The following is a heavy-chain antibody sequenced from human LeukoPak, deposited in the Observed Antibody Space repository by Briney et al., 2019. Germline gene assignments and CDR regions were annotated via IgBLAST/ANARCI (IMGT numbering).Heavy chain of an antibody. Sequence: GGSLRLSCLDSGFTFSSYWMSWVRQAPGKGLEWVANIKQDGSDKYYVDSVKGRFTISRDNAKNSLYLQMNSLRAEDTAVYFCASGPRWVGAAWAHSFNIWGQGTMVTVSS. CDR3: ASGPRWVGAAWAHSFNI. CDR1: GFTFSSYW. J-gene: IGHJ3*02. D-gene: IGHD2-15*01. CDR2: IKQDGSDK. V-gene: IGHV3-7*01.